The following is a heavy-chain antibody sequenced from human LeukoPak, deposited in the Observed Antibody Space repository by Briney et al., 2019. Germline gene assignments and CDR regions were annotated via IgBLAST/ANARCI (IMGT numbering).Heavy chain of an antibody. CDR1: GGSISNY. CDR2: IYYSGSA. D-gene: IGHD3-10*01. J-gene: IGHJ4*02. V-gene: IGHV4-59*08. Sequence: PSETLSLTCTVSGGSISNYWSWIRQPPGKGLEWIGYIYYSGSANYNASLKSRVTISVDTSKNQFSLKLSPVTAADTAVYYCARLLNYGSGNYYNDFWGQGALVTVSS. CDR3: ARLLNYGSGNYYNDF.